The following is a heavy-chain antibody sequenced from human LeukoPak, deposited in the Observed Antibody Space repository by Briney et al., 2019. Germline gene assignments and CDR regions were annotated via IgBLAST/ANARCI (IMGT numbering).Heavy chain of an antibody. Sequence: GESLKISCKGSGYSFTSYWIGWVRQMPGKGLEWMGIIYPGDSDTRYSPSFQGQVTISADKSISTAHLQSSSLKASDTAMYYCARQDGSITMTTDYWGQGTLVTVSS. CDR3: ARQDGSITMTTDY. V-gene: IGHV5-51*01. CDR1: GYSFTSYW. J-gene: IGHJ4*02. D-gene: IGHD3-22*01. CDR2: IYPGDSDT.